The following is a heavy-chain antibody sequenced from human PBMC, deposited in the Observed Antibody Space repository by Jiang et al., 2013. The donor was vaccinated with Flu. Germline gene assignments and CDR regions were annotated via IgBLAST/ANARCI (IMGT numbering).Heavy chain of an antibody. CDR1: GFTFSSFV. CDR3: ASPGGDTNLLLGPNWLDP. J-gene: IGHJ5*02. D-gene: IGHD1-1*01. CDR2: ISFDGTDK. Sequence: VQLLESGGGVVQPGRSLRLSCAASGFTFSSFVMYWVRQAPGKGLEWVAVISFDGTDKYYADSVKGRFTISRDNSKNTLYLQMNSLRAEDTAVYYCASPGGDTNLLLGPNWLDPWGQGTLVTVSS. V-gene: IGHV3-30-3*01.